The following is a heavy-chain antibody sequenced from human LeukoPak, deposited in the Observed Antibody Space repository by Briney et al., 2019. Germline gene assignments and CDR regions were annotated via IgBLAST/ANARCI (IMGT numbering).Heavy chain of an antibody. CDR2: IYYSGST. D-gene: IGHD5-18*01. Sequence: SETLSLTCTVSGGSISSYYWSWIRQPPGKGLEWIGYIYYSGSTNYNPSLKSRVTISVDTSKNQFSLKLSSVTAADTAVYYCARHRRGYSYGYFDYWGQGTLVTVSS. V-gene: IGHV4-59*08. J-gene: IGHJ4*02. CDR3: ARHRRGYSYGYFDY. CDR1: GGSISSYY.